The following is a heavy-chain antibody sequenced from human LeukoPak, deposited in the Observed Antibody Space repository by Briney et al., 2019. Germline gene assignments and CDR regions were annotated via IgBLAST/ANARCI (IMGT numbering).Heavy chain of an antibody. V-gene: IGHV3-21*01. CDR1: GFTFSSYS. D-gene: IGHD2-2*01. Sequence: GGSLRLSCAASGFTFSSYSMNWVGQAPGKGLEWVSSISSSSSYIYYADSVKGRFTISRDNAKNSLYLQMNSLRAEDTAVYYCARVSGIRYCSSTSCYYYYGMDVWGQGTTVTVSS. CDR3: ARVSGIRYCSSTSCYYYYGMDV. J-gene: IGHJ6*02. CDR2: ISSSSSYI.